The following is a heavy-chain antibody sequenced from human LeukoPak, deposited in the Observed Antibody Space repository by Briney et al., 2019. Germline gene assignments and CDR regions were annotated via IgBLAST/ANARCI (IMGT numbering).Heavy chain of an antibody. CDR2: IYTSGST. J-gene: IGHJ4*02. V-gene: IGHV4-61*02. Sequence: PSETLSLTCTVSGGSISSGSYYWSWIRQPAGKGLEWIGRIYTSGSTNYNPSLKSRVTISVDTSKNQFSLKLSSVTAADTAVYYCARGVFPYSYGYSDYWGQGTLVTVSS. CDR3: ARGVFPYSYGYSDY. CDR1: GGSISSGSYY. D-gene: IGHD5-18*01.